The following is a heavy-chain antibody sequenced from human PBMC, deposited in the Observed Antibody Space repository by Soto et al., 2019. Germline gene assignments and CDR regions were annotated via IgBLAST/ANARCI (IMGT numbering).Heavy chain of an antibody. D-gene: IGHD1-26*01. V-gene: IGHV3-15*07. Sequence: EVQLLESGGGLVKPGGALRLSCAASGFTFSNAWMNWVRQAPGKGLEWVGRIKSNTDGGTTDYAAPVKGRFTISRDDSKNTLYLQMNSLKTEDTAVYYCTTGWAFDYWGQGTLVTVSS. J-gene: IGHJ4*02. CDR2: IKSNTDGGTT. CDR1: GFTFSNAW. CDR3: TTGWAFDY.